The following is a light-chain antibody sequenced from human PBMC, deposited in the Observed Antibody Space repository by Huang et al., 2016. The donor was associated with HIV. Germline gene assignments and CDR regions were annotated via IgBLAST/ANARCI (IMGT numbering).Light chain of an antibody. J-gene: IGKJ4*01. Sequence: DIEMTQSPSSLSASVGDRVTITCRASQSVSSFLNWYQHKPGKAPRLLSFDSSRLQSGVPSRFSGSGSGTHFTLTIGSLQPEDFATYYWQQSYSIPLTFGGGTKVDVK. CDR3: QQSYSIPLT. CDR2: DSS. V-gene: IGKV1-39*01. CDR1: QSVSSF.